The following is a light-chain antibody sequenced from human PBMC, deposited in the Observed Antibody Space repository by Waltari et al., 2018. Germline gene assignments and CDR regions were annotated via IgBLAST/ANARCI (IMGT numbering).Light chain of an antibody. J-gene: IGLJ2*01. V-gene: IGLV2-14*01. Sequence: QSALTQPASVSGSPGQSITISCTGTGSDIGAYNYVSWYQPHPGKAPKLVIFQVNRRPSGGSPRFSGSKSAYTASLTISGLQAEDEADYYCSSYTATSNGLARVFGGGTKLTVL. CDR3: SSYTATSNGLARV. CDR1: GSDIGAYNY. CDR2: QVN.